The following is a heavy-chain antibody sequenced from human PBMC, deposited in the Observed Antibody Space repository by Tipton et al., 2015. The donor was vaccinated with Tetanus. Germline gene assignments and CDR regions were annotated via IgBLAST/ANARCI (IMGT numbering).Heavy chain of an antibody. CDR2: IYFSGHT. J-gene: IGHJ6*04. D-gene: IGHD1-26*01. CDR1: AGSINSYY. V-gene: IGHV4-59*01. CDR3: ARGDGYHYYYHMDV. Sequence: TLSLTCTVSAGSINSYYWSWLRLPPGKGLEWIGYIYFSGHTKYNPSLNSRVTMSIDTSKNQFSLQLRSVTAADTAVYYCARGDGYHYYYHMDVWGRGTTVTVSS.